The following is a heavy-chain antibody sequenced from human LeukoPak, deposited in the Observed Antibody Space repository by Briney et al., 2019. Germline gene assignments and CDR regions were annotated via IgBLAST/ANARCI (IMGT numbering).Heavy chain of an antibody. CDR2: IYYSGST. CDR1: GGSISSGGYY. D-gene: IGHD3-22*01. CDR3: ASGTKTAYYYDSSGPKGGDNWFDP. J-gene: IGHJ5*02. Sequence: SETLSLTCTVSGGSISSGGYYWSWIRQHPGKGLEWIGYIYYSGSTYYNPSLKSRVTISVDTSKNQSSLKLSSVTAADTAVYYCASGTKTAYYYDSSGPKGGDNWFDPWGQGTLVTVSS. V-gene: IGHV4-31*03.